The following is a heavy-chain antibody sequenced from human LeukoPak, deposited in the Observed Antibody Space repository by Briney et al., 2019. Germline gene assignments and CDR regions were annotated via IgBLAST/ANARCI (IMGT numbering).Heavy chain of an antibody. CDR3: ALRGYSSSWTALDY. D-gene: IGHD6-13*01. Sequence: GGSLRLSCAASGFTFSSYWMSWVRQAPGKGLEWVANIKQDGSEKYYVDSVKGRFTISRDNAKNSLYLQMDSLRIEDTAVYYCALRGYSSSWTALDYWGQGTLVTVSS. CDR2: IKQDGSEK. CDR1: GFTFSSYW. J-gene: IGHJ4*02. V-gene: IGHV3-7*01.